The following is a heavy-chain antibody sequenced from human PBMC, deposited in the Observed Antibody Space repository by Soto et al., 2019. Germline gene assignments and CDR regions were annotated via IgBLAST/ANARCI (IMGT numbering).Heavy chain of an antibody. CDR2: IHSDGSST. D-gene: IGHD2-21*02. CDR3: ARGDRGAFDL. Sequence: GSLRLSCTASRGIVSASSMYWVRQAPGQGLVWVSRIHSDGSSTTYADSVKGRFTISRDNAKNTLYLQMNSLRAEDTAVYYCARGDRGAFDLWGQGTMVTVSS. V-gene: IGHV3-74*01. J-gene: IGHJ3*01. CDR1: RGIVSASS.